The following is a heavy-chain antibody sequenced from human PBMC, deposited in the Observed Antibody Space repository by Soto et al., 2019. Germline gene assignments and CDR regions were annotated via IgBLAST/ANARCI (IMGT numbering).Heavy chain of an antibody. D-gene: IGHD1-1*01. CDR2: ISWNSGSI. J-gene: IGHJ6*03. CDR3: AKEKWPGSANDPPEYYYYMDV. Sequence: GGSLRLSCAASGFTFDDYAMHWVRQAPGKGLEWVSGISWNSGSIGYADSVKGRFTISRDNAKNSLYLQMNSLRAEDTALYYCAKEKWPGSANDPPEYYYYMDVWGKGTTVTVSS. V-gene: IGHV3-9*01. CDR1: GFTFDDYA.